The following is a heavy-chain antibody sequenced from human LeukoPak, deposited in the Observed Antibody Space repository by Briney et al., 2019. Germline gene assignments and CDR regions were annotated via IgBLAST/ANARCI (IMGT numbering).Heavy chain of an antibody. J-gene: IGHJ4*02. V-gene: IGHV1-18*01. D-gene: IGHD5-24*01. CDR3: ARGDGDY. CDR1: GYSFTNYG. CDR2: ISVYNAHI. Sequence: ASVKVSCKASGYSFTNYGISWMRQAPGQGLEWMAWISVYNAHISYAQKFQGRVTMTTDTSMSTAYMELRSLISDDTAVYYCARGDGDYWGQGTLVTVSS.